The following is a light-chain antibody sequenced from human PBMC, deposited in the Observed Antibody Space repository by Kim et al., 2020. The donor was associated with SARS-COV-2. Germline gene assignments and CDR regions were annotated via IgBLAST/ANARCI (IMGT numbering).Light chain of an antibody. J-gene: IGLJ2*01. CDR2: GKN. Sequence: ALGQTVRSTCQGDRLRSYYTSWYKQKPGQAPVLVIYGKNNRPSGIPDRFSGSSSGNTASLTITGDQAEDEADYYCNSRDSSAHVVFGGGTQLTVL. V-gene: IGLV3-19*01. CDR3: NSRDSSAHVV. CDR1: RLRSYY.